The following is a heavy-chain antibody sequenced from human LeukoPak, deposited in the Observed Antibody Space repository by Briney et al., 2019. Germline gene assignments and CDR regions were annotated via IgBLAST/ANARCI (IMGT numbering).Heavy chain of an antibody. CDR3: ARGHSGGYDFWSGYLGGAFDI. J-gene: IGHJ3*02. D-gene: IGHD3-3*01. V-gene: IGHV3-11*04. Sequence: GGSLRLSCAASGFTFSDYYMSWIRQAPGKGLEWVSYISSSGSTIYYADSVKGRFTISRDNAKNSLYLQMNSLRAEDTAVYYCARGHSGGYDFWSGYLGGAFDIWGQGTMVTVSS. CDR1: GFTFSDYY. CDR2: ISSSGSTI.